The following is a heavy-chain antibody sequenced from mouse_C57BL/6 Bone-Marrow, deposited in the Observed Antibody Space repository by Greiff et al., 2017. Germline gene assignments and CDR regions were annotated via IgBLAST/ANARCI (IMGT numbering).Heavy chain of an antibody. CDR3: ARYINYVRAMDY. J-gene: IGHJ4*01. CDR2: IRNKANGYTK. CDR1: GFTFTDYY. V-gene: IGHV7-3*01. D-gene: IGHD5-5*01. Sequence: DVLLVESGGGLVQPGGSLSLSCAASGFTFTDYYMSWVRQPPGKALEWLGFIRNKANGYTKEYSASVKGRFTISRDNSPSILYLHMNALRAEDSATYYCARYINYVRAMDYWGQGTSVTVSS.